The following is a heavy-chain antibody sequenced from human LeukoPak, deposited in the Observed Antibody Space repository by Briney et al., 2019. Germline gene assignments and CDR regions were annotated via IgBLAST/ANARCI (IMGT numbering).Heavy chain of an antibody. Sequence: GGSLRLSCAASGFTFSSYWMRWVRQAPGKGLEWVANMKQDGSEKYYVDSVKGRFTISRDNAKNSLYLQMNSLRAEDTAVYYCAGGRYSSRIDYWGQGTLVTVSS. CDR3: AGGRYSSRIDY. J-gene: IGHJ4*02. D-gene: IGHD6-13*01. CDR1: GFTFSSYW. CDR2: MKQDGSEK. V-gene: IGHV3-7*04.